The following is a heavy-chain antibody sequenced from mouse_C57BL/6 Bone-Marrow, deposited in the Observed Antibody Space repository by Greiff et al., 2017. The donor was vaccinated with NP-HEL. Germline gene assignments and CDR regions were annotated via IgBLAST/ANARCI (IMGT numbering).Heavy chain of an antibody. CDR2: INYDGSST. V-gene: IGHV5-16*01. J-gene: IGHJ2*01. CDR1: GFTFSDYY. D-gene: IGHD1-1*01. Sequence: EVMLVESEGGLVQPGSSMKLSCTASGFTFSDYYMAWVRQVPDKGLEWVANINYDGSSTYYLDSLMSRFIISRDNAKNILYLQMSSLKSEDTATYYSAREASNYYGSDYFDYWGQGTTLTVAS. CDR3: AREASNYYGSDYFDY.